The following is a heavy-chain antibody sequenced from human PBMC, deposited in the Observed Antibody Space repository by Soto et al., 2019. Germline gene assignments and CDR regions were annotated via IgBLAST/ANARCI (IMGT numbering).Heavy chain of an antibody. CDR2: IYSSGST. J-gene: IGHJ6*02. Sequence: TLSLTCRVSTGSINGYYWNWIRQSPGKGLEWIAFIYSSGSTNYNPSLKSRATISVDRSKNQVSLKLTSVTAADTAVYYCARGKRDSTSCLDVWGQGTTVTVSS. V-gene: IGHV4-59*01. CDR1: TGSINGYY. D-gene: IGHD2-2*01. CDR3: ARGKRDSTSCLDV.